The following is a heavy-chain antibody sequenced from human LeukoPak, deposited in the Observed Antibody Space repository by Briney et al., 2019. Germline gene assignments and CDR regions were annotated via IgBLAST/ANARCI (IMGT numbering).Heavy chain of an antibody. J-gene: IGHJ4*02. CDR1: GFTFSSYW. CDR2: INIGGRST. CDR3: ARGPNVLLWFGESPYDY. Sequence: GGSLRLSCAASGFTFSSYWMHWVRQAPGKGLVWVSRINIGGRSTSYADSVEGRLTISRDNAKNTLYLQMNSLRAEDTAVYYCARGPNVLLWFGESPYDYWGQGTLVTVSS. D-gene: IGHD3-10*01. V-gene: IGHV3-74*01.